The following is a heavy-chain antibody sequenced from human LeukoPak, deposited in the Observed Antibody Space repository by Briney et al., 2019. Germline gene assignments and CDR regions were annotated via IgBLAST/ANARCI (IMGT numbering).Heavy chain of an antibody. Sequence: GGSLRLSCAASGFTFSSYAMSWVRQAPGKGLEWVSAISGSGGSTYYADSVKGRFTISRDNSKNTLYLQMNSLRAEDTAVYYCARGGGNDSPYYYYGMDVWGQGTTVTVSS. CDR2: ISGSGGST. V-gene: IGHV3-23*01. CDR1: GFTFSSYA. J-gene: IGHJ6*02. CDR3: ARGGGNDSPYYYYGMDV. D-gene: IGHD4-23*01.